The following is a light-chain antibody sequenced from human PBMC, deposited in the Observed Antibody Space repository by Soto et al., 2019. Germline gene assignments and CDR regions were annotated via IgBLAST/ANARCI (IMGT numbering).Light chain of an antibody. V-gene: IGLV2-14*01. CDR1: SSDVGAYNH. Sequence: QSALTQPASVSGSPGQSITISCTGTSSDVGAYNHVSWYQHHAAKAPKLMIFEVSSRTSGVSYRFSGSKSGNTASLTISGLQAEDEADYYCCSYTSTSTRVFGTGTKLTVL. CDR3: CSYTSTSTRV. J-gene: IGLJ1*01. CDR2: EVS.